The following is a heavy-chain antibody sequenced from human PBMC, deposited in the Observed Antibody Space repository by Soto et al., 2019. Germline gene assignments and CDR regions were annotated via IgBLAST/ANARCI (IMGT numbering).Heavy chain of an antibody. D-gene: IGHD3-9*01. CDR2: IWYDGSNK. CDR1: GFTFSSYG. J-gene: IGHJ4*02. CDR3: ARLSGGLRYFDWLFSPPYFDY. V-gene: IGHV3-33*01. Sequence: PGGSLRLSCAASGFTFSSYGMHWVRQAPGKGLEWVAVIWYDGSNKYYADSVKRRYTISRDKSKNTLYLQMNSLRAEDTAVYYCARLSGGLRYFDWLFSPPYFDYWGQGTLVTVSS.